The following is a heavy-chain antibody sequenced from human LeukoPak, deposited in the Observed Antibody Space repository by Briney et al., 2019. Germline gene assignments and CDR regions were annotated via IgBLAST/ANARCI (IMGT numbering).Heavy chain of an antibody. CDR3: ARQYYDISTGINWFDP. Sequence: GGSLRLSCAASGFTFSSYEMNWVRQAPGKGLEWVSYISSSGSTIYYADSVKGRFTISRDNAKNSLYLQMNSLRAEDTAVYYCARQYYDISTGINWFDPWGQGTLVTVSS. D-gene: IGHD3-9*01. CDR2: ISSSGSTI. CDR1: GFTFSSYE. J-gene: IGHJ5*02. V-gene: IGHV3-48*03.